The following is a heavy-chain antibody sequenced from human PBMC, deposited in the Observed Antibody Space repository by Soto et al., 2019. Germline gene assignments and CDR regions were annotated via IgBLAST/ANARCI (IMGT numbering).Heavy chain of an antibody. CDR1: GFTFSNYG. CDR3: AKGITTVTTTGYYGMDV. J-gene: IGHJ6*02. CDR2: ISYDGSKK. D-gene: IGHD4-17*01. Sequence: QVQLVESGGGGVQPGRSLRLSCAASGFTFSNYGIHWVRQAPGKGLDWLAVISYDGSKKYYADSVKGRFTISRDNSKNTLYLQMNSLRAEDTAVYYCAKGITTVTTTGYYGMDVWGQGTTVTVSS. V-gene: IGHV3-30*18.